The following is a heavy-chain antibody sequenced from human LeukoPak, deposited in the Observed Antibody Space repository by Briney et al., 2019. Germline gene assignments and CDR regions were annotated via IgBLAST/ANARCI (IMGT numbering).Heavy chain of an antibody. V-gene: IGHV3-33*01. J-gene: IGHJ4*02. CDR1: GFTFSSYG. CDR3: ARDSKGRFDY. CDR2: IWYDGSNK. Sequence: GGSLRLSCAASGFTFSSYGMHWVRQAPGKGLEWAAVIWYDGSNKYYADSVKGRFTISRDNSKNTLYLQMNSLRAEDTAVYYCARDSKGRFDYWGQGTLVTVSS.